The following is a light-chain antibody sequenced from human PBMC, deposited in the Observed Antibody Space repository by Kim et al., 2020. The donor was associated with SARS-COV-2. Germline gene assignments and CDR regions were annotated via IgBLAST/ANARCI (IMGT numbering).Light chain of an antibody. CDR3: QQYFDFPYT. V-gene: IGKV1D-8*02. J-gene: IGKJ2*01. CDR1: QNLARS. Sequence: ATPVAKFTSTCQLPQNLARSFAWFQQRPEKAPQLLVYGAYTLHTGAPSRFSGSGSGTDFTLTINPLQSEDSATYFCQQYFDFPYTFGQGTKLEI. CDR2: GAY.